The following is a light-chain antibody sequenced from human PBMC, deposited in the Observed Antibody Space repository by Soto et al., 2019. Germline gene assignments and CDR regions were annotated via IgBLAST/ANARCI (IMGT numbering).Light chain of an antibody. CDR1: QGISSW. CDR2: ATS. V-gene: IGKV1-12*01. CDR3: QQANSFPLT. Sequence: DIQMAQSPSSVSASVGDRFTITCRASQGISSWLAWYQQQPGKAPKLLIYATSSLQSGVPSMFSGSGSWTDFPLTISSLQPEDFANYYFQQANSFPLTFGGGTKVEIK. J-gene: IGKJ4*01.